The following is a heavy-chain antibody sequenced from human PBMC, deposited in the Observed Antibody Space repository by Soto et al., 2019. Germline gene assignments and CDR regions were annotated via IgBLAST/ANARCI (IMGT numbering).Heavy chain of an antibody. V-gene: IGHV1-3*01. CDR3: ARDPPGLFGYYMDV. CDR1: GYTFTTHS. J-gene: IGHJ6*03. Sequence: QVQLVQSGAEVKKPGASVRVSCKVSGYTFTTHSLNWVRQAPGQSLEWMGWINPDSGYTKYYENFQDRVTITRDTSASTAYLELIILRSEVSAVYYCARDPPGLFGYYMDVWGKGTTVIVSS. CDR2: INPDSGYT. D-gene: IGHD3-3*01.